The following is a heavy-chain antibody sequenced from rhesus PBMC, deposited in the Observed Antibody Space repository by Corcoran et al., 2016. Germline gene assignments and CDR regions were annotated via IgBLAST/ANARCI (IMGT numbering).Heavy chain of an antibody. CDR2: IGGSRSST. V-gene: IGHV4-127*01. Sequence: QVQLQESGPGLVTPSETLSLTCAVSGYSISSDYGWSWIRQPPGKGLEWIGCIGGSRSSTNYNPSLKRRGTSSKDTSKNQCSRRLSSVTAADTAVYYGARDDINYRAFEFWGQGLRVTVSS. J-gene: IGHJ3*01. CDR3: ARDDINYRAFEF. CDR1: GYSISSDYG. D-gene: IGHD4-23*01.